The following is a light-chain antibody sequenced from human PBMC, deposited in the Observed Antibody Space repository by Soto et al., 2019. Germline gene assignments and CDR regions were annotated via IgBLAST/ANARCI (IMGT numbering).Light chain of an antibody. V-gene: IGKV1-27*01. Sequence: DIQMTQSPTSLSASVGDRVTITCRASQDIRNFVAWYQQKPGKAPKLLIYAASTLQSGVPSRFSGSGSGTDFTHTINSRQPEDVATYSCQQYSSVPVFGPGTKVEIK. CDR2: AAS. CDR3: QQYSSVPV. CDR1: QDIRNF. J-gene: IGKJ3*01.